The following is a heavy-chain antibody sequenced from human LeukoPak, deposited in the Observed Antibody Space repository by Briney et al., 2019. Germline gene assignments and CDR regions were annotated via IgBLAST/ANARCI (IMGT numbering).Heavy chain of an antibody. D-gene: IGHD2-21*01. Sequence: SETLSLTCTVSGYSISSGYYRGWIRQPPGKGLEWIGSIYHSGTTYYNPSLKSRVTISVDTSTNQFSLKLSSVTAADTFVYYCARYSALRVSDYWGQGTLVTVPS. CDR2: IYHSGTT. CDR3: ARYSALRVSDY. V-gene: IGHV4-38-2*02. CDR1: GYSISSGYY. J-gene: IGHJ4*02.